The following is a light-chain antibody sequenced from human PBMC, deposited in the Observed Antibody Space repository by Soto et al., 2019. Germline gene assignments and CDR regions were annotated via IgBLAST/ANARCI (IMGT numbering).Light chain of an antibody. Sequence: IVMTQSPDSLRVSLGERATITCTSSLNLYFRSNNRNYLAGYQQKSGQPPKLLIYWASTRESGVPDRFSGSGSGTYFTLTINNVQPDDVAVYYCQQYYITPLTFGGGTKVDI. CDR2: WAS. CDR1: LNLYFRSNNRNY. CDR3: QQYYITPLT. J-gene: IGKJ4*01. V-gene: IGKV4-1*01.